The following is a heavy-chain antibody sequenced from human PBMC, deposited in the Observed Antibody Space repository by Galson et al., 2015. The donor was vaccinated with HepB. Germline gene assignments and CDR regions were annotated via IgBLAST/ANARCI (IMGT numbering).Heavy chain of an antibody. CDR2: ISGTDAST. J-gene: IGHJ4*02. D-gene: IGHD3-22*01. CDR1: GFTFSSYA. CDR3: ASGIVVIREAFDY. Sequence: SLRLSCAASGFTFSSYAMTWVRQAPGKGLEWVSAISGTDASTYYAVSVKGRFTISRENSKNTLYLQMNSLRAEDTAVYYCASGIVVIREAFDYWGQGTLVTVSS. V-gene: IGHV3-23*01.